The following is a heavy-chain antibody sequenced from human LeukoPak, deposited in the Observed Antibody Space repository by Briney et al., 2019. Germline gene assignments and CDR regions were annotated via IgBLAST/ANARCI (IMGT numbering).Heavy chain of an antibody. Sequence: GGSLRLSCAAAGFTFIDYYMHWVRQVIGKGLEWVSAIGVRGDTHYSGSVKGRFTISRENAESSLYLQMNSLRAEDTAVYYCARGGIQVSGIDEFDYWGQGTLVTVSS. CDR3: ARGGIQVSGIDEFDY. V-gene: IGHV3-13*01. CDR2: IGVRGDT. D-gene: IGHD6-19*01. CDR1: GFTFIDYY. J-gene: IGHJ4*02.